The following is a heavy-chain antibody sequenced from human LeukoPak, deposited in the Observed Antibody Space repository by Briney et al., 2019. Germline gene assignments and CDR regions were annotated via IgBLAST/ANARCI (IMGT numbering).Heavy chain of an antibody. V-gene: IGHV4-59*01. CDR3: ARASRYCSGGSCSGTRVDY. CDR1: GGSISTSY. CDR2: IYYSGST. J-gene: IGHJ4*02. D-gene: IGHD2-15*01. Sequence: SETLSLTCTVSGGSISTSYWSWIRQPPGKGLEWIGYIYYSGSTNYNPSLKSRVTISVDTSKNQFSLKLSSVTAADTAVYYCARASRYCSGGSCSGTRVDYWGQGTLVTVSS.